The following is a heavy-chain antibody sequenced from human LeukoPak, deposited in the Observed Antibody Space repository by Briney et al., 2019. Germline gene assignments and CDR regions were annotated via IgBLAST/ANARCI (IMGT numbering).Heavy chain of an antibody. V-gene: IGHV4-39*07. CDR3: AYYYDSSVNAFDI. D-gene: IGHD3-22*01. CDR2: IYYSGST. J-gene: IGHJ3*02. Sequence: SETLSLTCTVSGGSISSSSYYSGWIRQPPGKGLEWIGSIYYSGSTYYNPSLKSRVTISVDTSKNQFSLKLSSVTAADTAVYYCAYYYDSSVNAFDIWGQGTMVTVSS. CDR1: GGSISSSSYY.